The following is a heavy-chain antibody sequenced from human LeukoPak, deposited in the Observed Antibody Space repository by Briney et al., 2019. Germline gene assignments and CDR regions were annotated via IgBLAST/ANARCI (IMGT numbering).Heavy chain of an antibody. CDR1: GFTFSSYG. CDR2: ISYDGSNK. D-gene: IGHD1-1*01. Sequence: GGSLRLSCAASGFTFSSYGMHWVRQAPGKGLEWVAVISYDGSNKYYADSVKGRFTISRDNSKNTLYLQMNSLRAEDTAVYYCAKPPVHGKYYFDYWGQGTLVTVSS. CDR3: AKPPVHGKYYFDY. V-gene: IGHV3-30*18. J-gene: IGHJ4*02.